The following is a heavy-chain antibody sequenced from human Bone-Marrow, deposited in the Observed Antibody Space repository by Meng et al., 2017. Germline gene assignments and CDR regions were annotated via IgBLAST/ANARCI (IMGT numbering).Heavy chain of an antibody. CDR3: ARDEDISAAGKLFGDY. CDR1: GGTFSSYA. J-gene: IGHJ4*02. V-gene: IGHV1-69*05. D-gene: IGHD6-25*01. Sequence: SVKVSCKASGGTFSSYAISWVRQAPGQGLEWMGGIIPIFVTANYAQKFQGRVTITTDESTSTAYMELSSRRSDDTAMYDCARDEDISAAGKLFGDYWGQGTLVTVSS. CDR2: IIPIFVTA.